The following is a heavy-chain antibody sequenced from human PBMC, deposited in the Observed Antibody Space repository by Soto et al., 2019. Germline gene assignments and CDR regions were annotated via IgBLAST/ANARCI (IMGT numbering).Heavy chain of an antibody. V-gene: IGHV3-33*01. D-gene: IGHD2-21*01. J-gene: IGHJ4*02. CDR2: IWYDGSNK. CDR1: GFTFSSYG. Sequence: QVQLVESGGGVVQPGRSLRLSCAASGFTFSSYGMHWVRQAPGKGLEWVAVIWYDGSNKYYADSVKGRFTISRDNSKNTLYLQMNSLRAEDTAVYYCARELWRIFDYWRQGTLVTVSS. CDR3: ARELWRIFDY.